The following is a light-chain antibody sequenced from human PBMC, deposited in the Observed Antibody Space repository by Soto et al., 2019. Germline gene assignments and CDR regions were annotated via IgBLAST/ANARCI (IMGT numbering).Light chain of an antibody. CDR3: AAWDDSLNGLYV. V-gene: IGLV1-44*01. CDR2: SND. CDR1: SSNIGSNT. Sequence: QAVVTQPPSASGTPGQRVTISCSGSSSNIGSNTVNWYQQLPGTAPKLLIYSNDQRPSGVPDRFSGSKSGTPASLAISGLQSEDEADYYCAAWDDSLNGLYVFGTGTKLTVL. J-gene: IGLJ1*01.